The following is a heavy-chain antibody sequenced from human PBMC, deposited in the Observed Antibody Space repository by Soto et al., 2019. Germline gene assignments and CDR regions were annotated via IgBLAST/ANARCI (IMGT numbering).Heavy chain of an antibody. CDR1: GYSFANYW. D-gene: IGHD3-10*01. CDR3: ARNRLRKYYYGMDV. Sequence: GESLKISCQGSGYSFANYWIAGVRQMPGKGLEWVGVIYHGDSDTRYSPSFRGQVTISADKSISHVYLQWSSLKASDTAMYYCARNRLRKYYYGMDVWGQGTTVTVSS. J-gene: IGHJ6*02. V-gene: IGHV5-51*01. CDR2: IYHGDSDT.